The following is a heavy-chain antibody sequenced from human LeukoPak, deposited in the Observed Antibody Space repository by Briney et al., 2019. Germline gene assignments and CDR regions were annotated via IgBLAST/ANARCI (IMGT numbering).Heavy chain of an antibody. CDR2: ISAYNGNT. CDR3: ARDLSFSRYDSSGLNSDY. J-gene: IGHJ4*02. V-gene: IGHV1-18*01. D-gene: IGHD3-22*01. CDR1: GYTFTSYG. Sequence: GASVTVSCKASGYTFTSYGVSWVRQAPGQGREGMGWISAYNGNTNYAQKLQGRVTMTTDTSTSTAYMELGSLRSDDTAVYYCARDLSFSRYDSSGLNSDYWGQGTLVTVSS.